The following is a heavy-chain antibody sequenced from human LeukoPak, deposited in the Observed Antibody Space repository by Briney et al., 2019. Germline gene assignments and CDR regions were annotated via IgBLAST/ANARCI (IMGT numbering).Heavy chain of an antibody. CDR2: IVVGSGNT. Sequence: GTSLKVSCKASGFTFTSSAMQWVRQARGQRLEWIGWIVVGSGNTNYAQKFQERVTITRDMSTSTAYMELSSLRSEDTAVYYCAGLWDTRGGYFDYWGQGTLVTVSS. V-gene: IGHV1-58*02. CDR3: AGLWDTRGGYFDY. J-gene: IGHJ4*02. CDR1: GFTFTSSA. D-gene: IGHD3-10*01.